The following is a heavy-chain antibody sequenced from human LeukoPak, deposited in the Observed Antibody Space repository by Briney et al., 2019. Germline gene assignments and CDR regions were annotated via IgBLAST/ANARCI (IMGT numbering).Heavy chain of an antibody. CDR3: ARDPVWFGEEPRWFDP. J-gene: IGHJ5*02. CDR2: INTNTGNP. V-gene: IGHV7-4-1*02. D-gene: IGHD3-10*01. CDR1: GYTFTSYA. Sequence: ASVKVSCKASGYTFTSYAMNWVRQAPGQGLEWMGWINTNTGNPTYAQGFTGRFVFSLDTSVSTAYLQISSLKAEDTAVYYCARDPVWFGEEPRWFDPWGQGTLVTVSS.